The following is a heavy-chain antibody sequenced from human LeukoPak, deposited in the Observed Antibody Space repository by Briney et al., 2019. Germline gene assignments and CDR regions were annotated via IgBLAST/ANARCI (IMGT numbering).Heavy chain of an antibody. J-gene: IGHJ4*02. V-gene: IGHV1-18*01. CDR1: GYTFTSYA. CDR3: ARVYLGIYYDGSPSPFDY. D-gene: IGHD3-22*01. CDR2: ISGYNGNT. Sequence: GASVKVSCKASGYTFTSYAVIWVRQVPGQGLEWMGWISGYNGNTKSSQSLQDRVIMTTDTSTRTAYMELRSLRPVDTAVYYCARVYLGIYYDGSPSPFDYWGQGTLVTVSS.